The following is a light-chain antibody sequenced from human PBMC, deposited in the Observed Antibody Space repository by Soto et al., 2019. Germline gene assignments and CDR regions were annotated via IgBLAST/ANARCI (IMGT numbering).Light chain of an antibody. CDR1: QSISSW. J-gene: IGKJ1*01. CDR2: DAS. Sequence: DLQMPQSPSTLSASVGDRVTITCRASQSISSWLAWYQQKPGKAPKLLIYDASSLESGVPSRFSGSGSGTEFTLTISSLQPDDVATYYCQQYNSYSQTFGQGTKVEIK. V-gene: IGKV1-5*01. CDR3: QQYNSYSQT.